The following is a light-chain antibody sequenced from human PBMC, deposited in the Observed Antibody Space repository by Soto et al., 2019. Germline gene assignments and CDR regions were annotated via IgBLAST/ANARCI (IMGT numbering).Light chain of an antibody. J-gene: IGKJ4*01. V-gene: IGKV3-20*01. CDR3: HYQGT. CDR1: QSIGRRY. Sequence: IVLTQSPGTLSLSPGERATLSCRASQSIGRRYLAWYQQKPGQGPMLLIYDTSESASDIPDRFSGSGSGTDFTLNISRLVPEDLALYYGHYQGTFGGGTKVEIK. CDR2: DTS.